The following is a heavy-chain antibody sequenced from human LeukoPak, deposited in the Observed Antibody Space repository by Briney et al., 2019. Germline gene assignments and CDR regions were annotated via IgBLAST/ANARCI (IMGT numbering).Heavy chain of an antibody. J-gene: IGHJ6*02. CDR2: IYYSGDA. Sequence: SETLSLTCTVSGGSISSSSHYWGWIRQPPGKGLEWIGSIYYSGDAYHNPSLKSRVTTSVDTSKSQFSLRLSSVTAADTAVYYCARDQGGSFVYGMDVWGQGTTVTVSS. CDR3: ARDQGGSFVYGMDV. V-gene: IGHV4-39*02. CDR1: GGSISSSSHY. D-gene: IGHD2-15*01.